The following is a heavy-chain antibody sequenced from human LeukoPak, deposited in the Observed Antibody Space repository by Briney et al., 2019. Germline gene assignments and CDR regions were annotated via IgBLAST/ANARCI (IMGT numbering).Heavy chain of an antibody. V-gene: IGHV3-23*01. CDR3: AKDNRQTHFDY. Sequence: GGSLRLSCAASGFTFSSCAMSWVRQAPGKGLEWVSAISGSGGSTYYADSVKGRFTISRDNSKNTLYLQMNSLRAEDTAVYDCAKDNRQTHFDYWGQGTLVTVSS. J-gene: IGHJ4*02. D-gene: IGHD3-16*02. CDR1: GFTFSSCA. CDR2: ISGSGGST.